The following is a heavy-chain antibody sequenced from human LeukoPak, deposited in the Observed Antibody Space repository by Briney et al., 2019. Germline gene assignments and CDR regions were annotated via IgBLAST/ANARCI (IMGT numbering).Heavy chain of an antibody. CDR2: ISGSGGST. CDR1: GFTFNSYS. CDR3: AKDHLPGIVVADRDY. V-gene: IGHV3-23*01. Sequence: GGSLRLSCEASGFTFNSYSMNWVRQAPGKGLEWVSAISGSGGSTYYADSVKGRFTISRDNSKNTLYLQINSLRAEDTAVYYCAKDHLPGIVVADRDYWGQGTLVTVSS. D-gene: IGHD6-19*01. J-gene: IGHJ4*02.